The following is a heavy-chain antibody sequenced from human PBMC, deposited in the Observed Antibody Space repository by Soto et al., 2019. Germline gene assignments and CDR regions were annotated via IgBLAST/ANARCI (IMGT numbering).Heavy chain of an antibody. D-gene: IGHD1-26*01. V-gene: IGHV3-53*01. CDR3: ARLLWEDYYYYYGMDV. Sequence: GGSLRLSCAASGFTVSSNYMSWVRQAPGKGLEWVSVIYSGGSTYYADSVKGRFTISRDNSKNTLYLQMNSLRAEDTAVYYCARLLWEDYYYYYGMDVWGQGTTVTVSS. J-gene: IGHJ6*02. CDR2: IYSGGST. CDR1: GFTVSSNY.